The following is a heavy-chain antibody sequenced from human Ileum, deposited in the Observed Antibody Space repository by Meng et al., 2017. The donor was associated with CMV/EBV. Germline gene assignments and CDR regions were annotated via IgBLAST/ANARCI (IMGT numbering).Heavy chain of an antibody. V-gene: IGHV3-21*01. J-gene: IGHJ4*02. Sequence: GESLKISCAASGFTFSSYSMNWVRQAPGKGLEWVSSISSSSSYIYYADSVKGRFTISRDNAKNSLYLQMNSLRAEDTAVYYCARRSGGAFDYWGQGTLVTVSS. CDR1: GFTFSSYS. CDR2: ISSSSSYI. CDR3: ARRSGGAFDY. D-gene: IGHD1-1*01.